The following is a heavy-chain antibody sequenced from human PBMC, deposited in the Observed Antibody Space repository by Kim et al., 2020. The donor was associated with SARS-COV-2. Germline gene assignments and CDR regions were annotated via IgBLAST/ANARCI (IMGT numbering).Heavy chain of an antibody. V-gene: IGHV4-39*01. CDR2: IYYSGST. CDR3: ARLETAFDWLSIPHYY. J-gene: IGHJ6*01. Sequence: SETLSLTCTVSGGSISSSSYYWGWIRQPPGKGLEWIGNIYYSGSTYYNPSLKSRVTISVDTSKNQFSLKLSSVTAADTAVYYCARLETAFDWLSIPHYY. CDR1: GGSISSSSYY. D-gene: IGHD3-9*01.